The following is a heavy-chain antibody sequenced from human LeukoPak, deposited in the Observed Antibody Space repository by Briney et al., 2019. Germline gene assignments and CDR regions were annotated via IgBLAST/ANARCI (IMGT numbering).Heavy chain of an antibody. J-gene: IGHJ4*02. CDR2: INHSGST. CDR3: ARRRTYYDSSGYYDHFDY. V-gene: IGHV4-34*01. CDR1: GGSFSGYY. Sequence: SETLSLTCAVYGGSFSGYYWSWIRQPPGKGLEWIGEINHSGSTNYNPSLKSRVTISVDTSKNQFSLKLSSVTAADTAVYYCARRRTYYDSSGYYDHFDYWGQGTLVTVSS. D-gene: IGHD3-22*01.